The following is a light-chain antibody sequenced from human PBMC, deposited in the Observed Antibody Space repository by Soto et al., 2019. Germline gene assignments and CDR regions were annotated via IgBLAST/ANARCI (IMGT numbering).Light chain of an antibody. CDR3: QQSYSTLT. CDR2: TAS. V-gene: IGKV3-15*01. J-gene: IGKJ5*01. Sequence: EIVMTQSPATLSVSLGERATLSCRASQSVSSSLAWYQQKPGQAPRLLIYTASTRATGIPARFSGSGSGTEFTLTISSLQSEDFATYYCQQSYSTLTFGQGTRLEIK. CDR1: QSVSSS.